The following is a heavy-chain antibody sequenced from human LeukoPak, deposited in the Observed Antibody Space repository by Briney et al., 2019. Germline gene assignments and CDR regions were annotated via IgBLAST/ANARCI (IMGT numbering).Heavy chain of an antibody. Sequence: GESLKISCKGSGYTFTSYWIGWVRQMPGKGLEWMGIIYPVDPDTRYSPSFQGQVTITADKSISTAYLQWNSLKASDTAMYYCARQNYDFWSGYYDFDYWGQGTLVTVSS. D-gene: IGHD3-3*01. CDR1: GYTFTSYW. J-gene: IGHJ4*02. V-gene: IGHV5-51*01. CDR2: IYPVDPDT. CDR3: ARQNYDFWSGYYDFDY.